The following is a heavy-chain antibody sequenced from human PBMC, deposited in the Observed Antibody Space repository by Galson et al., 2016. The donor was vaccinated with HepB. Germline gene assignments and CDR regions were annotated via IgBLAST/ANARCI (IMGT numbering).Heavy chain of an antibody. J-gene: IGHJ4*02. CDR1: GYIFRTYP. D-gene: IGHD5-24*01. CDR3: AREAERWNYLDY. Sequence: SLRLSCAASGYIFRTYPMHWVRQAPGKGREWVAVISSDGSNEWYADSVKGRFTISRDNSQNTLSLQMSSLRPEDTAAYYCAREAERWNYLDYWGQGALVTVSS. V-gene: IGHV3-30*04. CDR2: ISSDGSNE.